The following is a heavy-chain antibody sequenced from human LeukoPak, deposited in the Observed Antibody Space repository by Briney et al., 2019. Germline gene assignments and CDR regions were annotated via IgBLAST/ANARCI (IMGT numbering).Heavy chain of an antibody. D-gene: IGHD3-3*02. V-gene: IGHV3-7*01. Sequence: GGSLRLSCAASGFTFKTYSMTWVRQAPGKGLEWVANIKQDGSEKYYVDSVKGRFTISRDNAKNSLYLQMNSLRAEDTAVYYCARERSISLGFDLWGRGTLVTVSS. CDR2: IKQDGSEK. CDR1: GFTFKTYS. J-gene: IGHJ2*01. CDR3: ARERSISLGFDL.